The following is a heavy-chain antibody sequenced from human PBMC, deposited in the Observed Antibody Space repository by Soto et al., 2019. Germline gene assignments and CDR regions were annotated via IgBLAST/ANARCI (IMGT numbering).Heavy chain of an antibody. CDR3: AREEGGGYHHRRLAP. CDR2: IYSSENT. Sequence: SETLSLTCTVSGGSVSSNSYSWGWIRQSPGKGLEWIGTIYSSENTYYNPSLLSRVTISVDTSKNEFSLRLSSVTAADTAVYYCAREEGGGYHHRRLAPWGQGTLVTVSS. V-gene: IGHV4-39*07. CDR1: GGSVSSNSYS. D-gene: IGHD3-16*01. J-gene: IGHJ5*02.